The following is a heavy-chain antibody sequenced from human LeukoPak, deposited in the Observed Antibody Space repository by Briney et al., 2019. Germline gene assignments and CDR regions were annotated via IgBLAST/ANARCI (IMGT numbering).Heavy chain of an antibody. Sequence: GSLRLSCAASGFTFSSHDMSWVRQAPGKGLEWIGYIYYSGSTNYNPSLKSRVTISVDTSKNQFSLKLSSVTAADTAVYYCARLLRVGYCSTTSCNWFDPWGQGTLVTVSS. D-gene: IGHD2-2*03. CDR3: ARLLRVGYCSTTSCNWFDP. CDR2: IYYSGST. V-gene: IGHV4-59*11. CDR1: GFTFSSHD. J-gene: IGHJ5*02.